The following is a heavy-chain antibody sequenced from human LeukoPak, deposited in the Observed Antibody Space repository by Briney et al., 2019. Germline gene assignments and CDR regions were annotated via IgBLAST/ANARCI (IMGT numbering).Heavy chain of an antibody. V-gene: IGHV3-48*02. CDR2: ISSSSSTI. J-gene: IGHJ3*02. D-gene: IGHD2-15*01. CDR1: GFTFSNYN. Sequence: PGGSLRLSCAASGFTFSNYNINCVRQAPGKGLEWLSYISSSSSTIYYAHSVKGRFTISRDNAKNSLYLQMNSLRDEDTAVYYCARVVVAANPDAFDIWGQGTMVTVSS. CDR3: ARVVVAANPDAFDI.